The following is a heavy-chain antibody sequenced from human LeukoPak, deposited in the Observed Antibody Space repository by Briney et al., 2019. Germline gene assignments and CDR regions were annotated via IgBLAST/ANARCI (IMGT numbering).Heavy chain of an antibody. CDR1: GFTFSSYA. CDR3: AKDRVGSFLAFDI. CDR2: ISYDGSNK. Sequence: PGGSLRLSCAASGFTFSSYAMHWVRQAPGKGLEWVAVISYDGSNKYYADSVKGRFTISRDNSKNTLYLQMNSLRAEDTAVYYCAKDRVGSFLAFDIWGQGTMVTVSS. V-gene: IGHV3-30*04. D-gene: IGHD3-3*01. J-gene: IGHJ3*02.